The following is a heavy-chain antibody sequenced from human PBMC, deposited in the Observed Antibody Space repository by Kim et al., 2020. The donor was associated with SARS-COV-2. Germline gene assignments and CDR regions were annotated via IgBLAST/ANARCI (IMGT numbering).Heavy chain of an antibody. J-gene: IGHJ4*02. V-gene: IGHV1-69*04. CDR1: GGTFSSYA. Sequence: SVKVSCKASGGTFSSYAISWVRQAPGQGLEWMGRITPILGIANYAQKFQGRVTITADKSTSTAYMELSSLRSEDTAVYYCARGYYYDSSGYEFDYWGQGTLVTVSS. CDR3: ARGYYYDSSGYEFDY. CDR2: ITPILGIA. D-gene: IGHD3-22*01.